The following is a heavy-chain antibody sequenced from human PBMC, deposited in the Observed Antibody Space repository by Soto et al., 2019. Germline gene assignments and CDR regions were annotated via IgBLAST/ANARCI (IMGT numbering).Heavy chain of an antibody. V-gene: IGHV1-3*01. Sequence: ASVKVSCKASGYTFISYAMHWVRQAPGQRLEWMGWINAANGNTKYSQKFQGRVTITRDTSASTAYMELSSLRSEDTAVYYCARTSGYYFFDSWGQGTLVIVSS. CDR1: GYTFISYA. CDR2: INAANGNT. D-gene: IGHD3-22*01. CDR3: ARTSGYYFFDS. J-gene: IGHJ4*02.